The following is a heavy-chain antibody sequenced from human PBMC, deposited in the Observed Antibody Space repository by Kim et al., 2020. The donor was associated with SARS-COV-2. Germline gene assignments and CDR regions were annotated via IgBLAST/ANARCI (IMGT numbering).Heavy chain of an antibody. CDR3: ASDPKGYYFDF. J-gene: IGHJ4*01. CDR1: GFTFSTYW. Sequence: GGSLRLSCAASGFTFSTYWMHWVRQVPGKGLAWVARIYTDGRSTNYADSVKGRFTISRDNALNTVYLQMNSLRVDDTAIYYCASDPKGYYFDFWGHGTLVTVSS. V-gene: IGHV3-74*01. CDR2: IYTDGRST.